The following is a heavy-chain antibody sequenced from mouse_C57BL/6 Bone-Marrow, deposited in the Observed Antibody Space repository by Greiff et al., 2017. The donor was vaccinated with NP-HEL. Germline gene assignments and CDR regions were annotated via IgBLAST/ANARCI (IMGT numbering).Heavy chain of an antibody. J-gene: IGHJ4*01. Sequence: QVQLQQSGAELVMPGASVKLSCKASGYTFTSYWMHWVKQRPGQGLEWIGEIDPSDSYTNYNQKFKGKSTLTVDKSSSTAYMQLSSLTSEDSAVYYCARGFTTVVATRAMDYWGQGTSVTVSS. D-gene: IGHD1-1*01. V-gene: IGHV1-69*01. CDR3: ARGFTTVVATRAMDY. CDR1: GYTFTSYW. CDR2: IDPSDSYT.